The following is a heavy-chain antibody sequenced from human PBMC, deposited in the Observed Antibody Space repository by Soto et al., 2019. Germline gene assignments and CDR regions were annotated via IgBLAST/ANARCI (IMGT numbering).Heavy chain of an antibody. CDR2: MNAYNGNT. CDR1: GYFFTAYG. V-gene: IGHV1-18*01. Sequence: DSVKVSCKASGYFFTAYGISWMRQAPGQGLEWMGWMNAYNGNTKYAQKLQGRVTMTTDTSTSTAYMELRSLRSDDTAVYYCAREQQLWFDPWGQGTLVTVSS. CDR3: AREQQLWFDP. J-gene: IGHJ5*02. D-gene: IGHD6-13*01.